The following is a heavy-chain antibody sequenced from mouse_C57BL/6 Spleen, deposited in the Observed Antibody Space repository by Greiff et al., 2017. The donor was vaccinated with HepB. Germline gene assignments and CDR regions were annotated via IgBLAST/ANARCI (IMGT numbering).Heavy chain of an antibody. V-gene: IGHV5-17*01. CDR1: GFTFSDYG. Sequence: EVKLMESGGGLVKPGGSLKLSCAASGFTFSDYGMHWVRQAPEKGLEWVAYISSGSSTIYYADTVKGRFTISRDNAKNTLFLQMTSLRSEDTAMYYCARPGSSFDYWYFDVWGTGTTVTVSS. CDR2: ISSGSSTI. D-gene: IGHD1-1*01. CDR3: ARPGSSFDYWYFDV. J-gene: IGHJ1*03.